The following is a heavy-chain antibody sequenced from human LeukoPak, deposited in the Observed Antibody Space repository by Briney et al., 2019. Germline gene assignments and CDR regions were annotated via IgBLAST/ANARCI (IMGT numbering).Heavy chain of an antibody. V-gene: IGHV1-8*03. CDR3: ARGHTMVRGVILGY. CDR1: GYTFTSYD. Sequence: ASVKVSCKASGYTFTSYDINWVRQATGQGLEWMGWMNPNSGNTGYAQKFQGRVTITRNTSISTAYMELSSLRSEDTAVYYCARGHTMVRGVILGYWGQGTLVTVSS. J-gene: IGHJ4*02. D-gene: IGHD3-10*01. CDR2: MNPNSGNT.